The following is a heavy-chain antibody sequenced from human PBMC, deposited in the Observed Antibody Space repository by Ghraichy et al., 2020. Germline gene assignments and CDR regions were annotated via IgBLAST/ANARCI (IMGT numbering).Heavy chain of an antibody. J-gene: IGHJ4*02. V-gene: IGHV3-53*01. CDR1: GFTVSSNY. CDR3: ARWSSGWYNDY. CDR2: IYSGGNT. Sequence: GGSLRLSCAASGFTVSSNYMSWVRQAPGKGLEWVSVIYSGGNTYYADSVKGRFTISRDNSKNTLHLQMNSLRAEDTAVYYCARWSSGWYNDYWGQGTLVTVSS. D-gene: IGHD6-19*01.